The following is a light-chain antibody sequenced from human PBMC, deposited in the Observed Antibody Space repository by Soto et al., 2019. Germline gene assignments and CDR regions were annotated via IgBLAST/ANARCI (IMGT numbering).Light chain of an antibody. CDR1: SSDVGGYNY. J-gene: IGLJ1*01. CDR2: DVS. CDR3: SSYTSSSTLV. Sequence: QPVLTQPASVSGSPGQSITISCTGTSSDVGGYNYVSWYQQHPGKAPKLMIYDVSNRPSGVSNRFSGSKSGNTASLTISGLQAEDAADYYCSSYTSSSTLVFGTGTTLTVL. V-gene: IGLV2-14*01.